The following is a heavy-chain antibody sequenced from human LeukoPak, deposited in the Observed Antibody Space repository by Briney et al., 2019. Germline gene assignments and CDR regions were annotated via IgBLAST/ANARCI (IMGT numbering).Heavy chain of an antibody. CDR3: ARSLGYCTNGVCHGTYYCTDV. J-gene: IGHJ6*03. V-gene: IGHV1-2*02. D-gene: IGHD2-8*01. CDR1: GYTFTGYY. Sequence: ASVKVSCKASGYTFTGYYMHWVRQAPGQGLEWMGWINPNSGGTNYAQKFQGRVTMTRDTSISTAYMELSRLRSDDTAVYYCARSLGYCTNGVCHGTYYCTDVWGKGTTVTVSS. CDR2: INPNSGGT.